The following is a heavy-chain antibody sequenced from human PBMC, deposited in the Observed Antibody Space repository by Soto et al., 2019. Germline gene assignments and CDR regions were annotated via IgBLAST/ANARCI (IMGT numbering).Heavy chain of an antibody. CDR2: ISGSGGSA. CDR1: GFTFSSYA. V-gene: IGHV3-23*01. CDR3: AKDRVHVVVTVSIFDP. D-gene: IGHD2-21*02. J-gene: IGHJ5*02. Sequence: PWVSLRLSWAASGFTFSSYAMRWVRQAPGKGLEWVSTISGSGGSADYADSVKGRFTISRDNPQNTLYLEMNSLRAEDTAIYYCAKDRVHVVVTVSIFDPRGKGTLVTVFS.